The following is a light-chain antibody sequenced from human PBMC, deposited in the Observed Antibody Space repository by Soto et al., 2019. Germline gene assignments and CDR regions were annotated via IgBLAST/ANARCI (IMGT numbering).Light chain of an antibody. V-gene: IGKV1-39*01. CDR1: QTISSW. CDR3: QQSYSSPPT. J-gene: IGKJ1*01. Sequence: DIQMTQSPSTLSGSDGDRVTITCRASQTISSWLSWYQQKPGKAPKLLIYAASSLLSGVPSRFSGSGSGTAFTLTISYLQPEDFATYYCQQSYSSPPTFGQGTKVDNK. CDR2: AAS.